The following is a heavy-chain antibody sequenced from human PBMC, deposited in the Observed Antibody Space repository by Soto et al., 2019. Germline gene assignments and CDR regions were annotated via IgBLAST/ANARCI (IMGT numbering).Heavy chain of an antibody. CDR3: AGYASRESNWFDP. J-gene: IGHJ5*02. CDR1: GGTFSSYA. CDR2: IIPIFGTA. Sequence: ASVKVSCKASGGTFSSYAISWVRQAPGQGLEWMGGIIPIFGTANYAQKFQGRVTITADESTSTAYMELSSLRSEDTAVYYCAGYASRESNWFDPWGQGTLVTVSS. D-gene: IGHD6-13*01. V-gene: IGHV1-69*13.